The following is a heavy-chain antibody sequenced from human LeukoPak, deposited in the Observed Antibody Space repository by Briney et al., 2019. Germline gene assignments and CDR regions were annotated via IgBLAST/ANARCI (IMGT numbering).Heavy chain of an antibody. Sequence: PSETLSLTCTVSGVSISSYYWSWIRQPAGKGLEWIGRIYTSGSTNYNPSLKSRVAMSVDTSKNQFSLKLSSVTAADTAVYYCASGAGYYDSSGYYFDAFDIWGQGTMVTVSS. CDR3: ASGAGYYDSSGYYFDAFDI. J-gene: IGHJ3*02. D-gene: IGHD3-22*01. V-gene: IGHV4-4*07. CDR2: IYTSGST. CDR1: GVSISSYY.